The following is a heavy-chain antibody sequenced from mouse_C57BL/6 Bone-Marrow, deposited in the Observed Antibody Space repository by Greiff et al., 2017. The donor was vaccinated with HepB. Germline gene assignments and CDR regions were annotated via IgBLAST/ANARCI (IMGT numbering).Heavy chain of an antibody. CDR2: IWSGGST. V-gene: IGHV2-2*01. CDR1: GFSLTSYG. Sequence: QVQLKESGPGLVQPSQSLSITCAVSGFSLTSYGVHWVRQSPGKGLEWLGGIWSGGSTDYDAAFISRLSISKDNTKSQVFFKMNSLQADDTAKYYCARNAPQRSGYFDVWGTGTTVTVSS. CDR3: ARNAPQRSGYFDV. D-gene: IGHD1-1*01. J-gene: IGHJ1*03.